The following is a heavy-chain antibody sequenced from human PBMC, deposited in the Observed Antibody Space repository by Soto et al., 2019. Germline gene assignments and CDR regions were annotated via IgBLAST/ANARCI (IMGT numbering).Heavy chain of an antibody. J-gene: IGHJ4*02. Sequence: EVQLVQSGAEVKKPGESLRISCKGSGYSFTSYWISWVRQMPGKGLEWMGRIDPSDSYTNYSPSFQGHVTISADKSISTAYLQWSSLKASDTAMYYCARHPLIVVVTAHALLTDWGQGTLVTVSS. D-gene: IGHD2-21*02. CDR2: IDPSDSYT. CDR1: GYSFTSYW. V-gene: IGHV5-10-1*03. CDR3: ARHPLIVVVTAHALLTD.